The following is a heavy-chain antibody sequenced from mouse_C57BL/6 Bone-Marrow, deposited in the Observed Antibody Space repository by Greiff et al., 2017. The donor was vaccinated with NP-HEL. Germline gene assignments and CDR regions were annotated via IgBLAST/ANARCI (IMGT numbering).Heavy chain of an antibody. CDR2: IYPGSGNT. V-gene: IGHV1-76*01. Sequence: VQLQQSGAELVRPGASVKLSCKASGYTFTDYYINWVKQRPGQGLEWIARIYPGSGNTYYNEKFKGKATLTAEKSSSTAYMQLSSLTSEDSAVYFCARSSELLRYWYFDVWGTGTTVTVSS. J-gene: IGHJ1*03. CDR1: GYTFTDYY. CDR3: ARSSELLRYWYFDV. D-gene: IGHD1-1*01.